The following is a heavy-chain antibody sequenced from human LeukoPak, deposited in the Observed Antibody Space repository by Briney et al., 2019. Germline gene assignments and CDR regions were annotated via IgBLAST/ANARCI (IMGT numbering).Heavy chain of an antibody. CDR3: AREYSGSYWTGYYFDY. V-gene: IGHV4-4*07. Sequence: SETLSLTCTVSGGSISSYYWSWIRQAAGKGLEWIGRIYNSGTTNYNPSLKSRVTMSVDTSKNHLSLKLSSVTAADTAAYYCAREYSGSYWTGYYFDYWGQGTLVTVSS. CDR2: IYNSGTT. CDR1: GGSISSYY. J-gene: IGHJ4*02. D-gene: IGHD1-26*01.